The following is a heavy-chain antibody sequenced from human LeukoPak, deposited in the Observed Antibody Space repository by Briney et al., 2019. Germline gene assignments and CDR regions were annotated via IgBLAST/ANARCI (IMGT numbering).Heavy chain of an antibody. D-gene: IGHD4-17*01. CDR3: ARGPVDYGDYHFDY. Sequence: ASVKVSCKASGYTFTSYYMHWVRPAPGPGLGWMGIINPSGGSTSYAQKFQGRVTMTSDMSTSTVYMELSSLRSEDTAVYYCARGPVDYGDYHFDYWGQGTLVTVSS. V-gene: IGHV1-46*01. J-gene: IGHJ4*02. CDR1: GYTFTSYY. CDR2: INPSGGST.